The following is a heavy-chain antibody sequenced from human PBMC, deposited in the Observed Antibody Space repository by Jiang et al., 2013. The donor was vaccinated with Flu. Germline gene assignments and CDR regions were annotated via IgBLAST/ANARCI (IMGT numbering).Heavy chain of an antibody. D-gene: IGHD5-18*01. CDR1: GGTFSSYA. Sequence: SCKASGGTFSSYAISWVRQAPGQGLEWMGGIIPIFGTANYAQKFQGRVTITADESTSTAYMELSSLRSEDTAVYYCARGDGDTAMGLYYYYGMDVWGQGTTVTVSS. V-gene: IGHV1-69*01. J-gene: IGHJ6*02. CDR2: IIPIFGTA. CDR3: ARGDGDTAMGLYYYYGMDV.